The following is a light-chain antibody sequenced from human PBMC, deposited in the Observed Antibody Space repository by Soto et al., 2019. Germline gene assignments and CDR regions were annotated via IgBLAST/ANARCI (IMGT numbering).Light chain of an antibody. J-gene: IGKJ1*01. CDR3: QQYNSYSPT. CDR2: DAS. V-gene: IGKV1-5*01. CDR1: QSISSW. Sequence: DIQMTQSPSTLSASVGDRVTITCRASQSISSWLAWYQQKPGKAPKLLIYDASRLESGVPSRFSGSGSGTEFTLTISSLQPEDFATYYFQQYNSYSPTFGQGTKVEIK.